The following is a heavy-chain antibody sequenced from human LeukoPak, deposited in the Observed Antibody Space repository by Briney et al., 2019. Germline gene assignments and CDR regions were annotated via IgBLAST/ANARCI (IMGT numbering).Heavy chain of an antibody. CDR3: GRHISTNTGYFDS. D-gene: IGHD5-24*01. J-gene: IGHJ4*02. CDR2: VYYDGTS. CDR1: GGSINSHSYY. V-gene: IGHV4-39*01. Sequence: SETLSLTCTVSGGSINSHSYYWGWIRQPPGKGLEWIGSVYYDGTSYSNPSLKSRVAVFVDTSRDQFSLDLSFVTATDTALYYCGRHISTNTGYFDSCGQGTLVSVSS.